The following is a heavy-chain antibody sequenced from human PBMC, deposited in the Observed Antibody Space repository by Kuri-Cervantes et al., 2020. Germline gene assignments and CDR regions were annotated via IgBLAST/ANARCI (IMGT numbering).Heavy chain of an antibody. Sequence: ASVKVSCKASGYTFTSYDINWVRQATGQGLEWMGWMNPNSGNTGYAQKFQGRVTMTRNTSISTAYMELSSLRSEDTAVYYCAKFGVVTTDIDYWGQGTLVTVSS. CDR2: MNPNSGNT. CDR3: AKFGVVTTDIDY. V-gene: IGHV1-8*01. J-gene: IGHJ4*02. CDR1: GYTFTSYD. D-gene: IGHD3-3*01.